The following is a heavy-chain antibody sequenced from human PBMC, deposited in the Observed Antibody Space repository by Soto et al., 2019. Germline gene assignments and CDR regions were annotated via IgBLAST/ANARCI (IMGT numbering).Heavy chain of an antibody. CDR2: ITSSGGNT. CDR3: AKRNGAAGGRGAYFHS. D-gene: IGHD2-15*01. Sequence: QLLESGGGLVQPGGSLRLSCATSGFTFRSYAMSWVRQAPGKGLEWVSTITSSGGNTFYAGSVKGRFTISRDNSKSTLSLQINSLKAEDTAIYYCAKRNGAAGGRGAYFHSSGQGTLVTVSS. V-gene: IGHV3-23*01. CDR1: GFTFRSYA. J-gene: IGHJ4*02.